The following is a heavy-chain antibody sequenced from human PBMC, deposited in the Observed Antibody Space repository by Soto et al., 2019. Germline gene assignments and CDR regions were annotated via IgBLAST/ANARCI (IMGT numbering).Heavy chain of an antibody. CDR1: GYSFTSYW. V-gene: IGHV5-10-1*01. CDR2: IDPSDSYT. CDR3: ASSPRGYCSSTSCRELGNYYGMDV. D-gene: IGHD2-2*01. Sequence: GESLKISCKGSGYSFTSYWIGWVRQMPGKGLEWMGRIDPSDSYTNYSPSFQGHVTISADKSISTAYLQWSSLKASDTAMYYCASSPRGYCSSTSCRELGNYYGMDVWGQGTTVTVYS. J-gene: IGHJ6*02.